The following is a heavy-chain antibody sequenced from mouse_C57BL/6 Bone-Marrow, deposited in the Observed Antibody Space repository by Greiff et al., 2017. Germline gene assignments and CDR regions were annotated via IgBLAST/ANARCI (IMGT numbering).Heavy chain of an antibody. J-gene: IGHJ3*01. CDR1: GYSITSGYY. CDR3: ARNRRFAY. CDR2: ISYDGSN. V-gene: IGHV3-6*01. Sequence: VQLKESGPGLVKPSQSLSLTCSVTGYSITSGYYWNWIRQFPGNKLEWMGYISYDGSNNYNPSLKNRISITRDTSKNQFFLKLNSVTTEDTATYYCARNRRFAYWGQRTLVTVSA.